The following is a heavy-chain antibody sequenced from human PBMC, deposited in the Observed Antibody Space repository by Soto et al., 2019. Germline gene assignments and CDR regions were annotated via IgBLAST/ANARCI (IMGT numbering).Heavy chain of an antibody. CDR1: GYTFTSYD. V-gene: IGHV1-8*01. CDR3: ARAGVVVATALKRRPYYCYYGMDV. J-gene: IGHJ6*02. D-gene: IGHD2-15*01. CDR2: MNLKRGNT. Sequence: ASVKVSCKASGYTFTSYDINWGRQATGQGLEWMGWMNLKRGNTGYAQKFKGRVTMTRNTSISTAYMELSSLRSEDTAVYYCARAGVVVATALKRRPYYCYYGMDVWGQGTTVTVSS.